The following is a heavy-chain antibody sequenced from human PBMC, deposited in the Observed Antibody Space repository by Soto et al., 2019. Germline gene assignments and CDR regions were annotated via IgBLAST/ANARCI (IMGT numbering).Heavy chain of an antibody. D-gene: IGHD4-17*01. Sequence: QVQLQQWGAGLLKPSETLSLTCAVYGGSFSGYYWSWIRQPPGKGLEWIGEINHSGSTNYNPSLKCRVTISVDTPKNQFSLKLSSVTAADTAVYYCARVGYGDYRLGYWGQGTLVTVSS. CDR3: ARVGYGDYRLGY. CDR1: GGSFSGYY. CDR2: INHSGST. J-gene: IGHJ4*02. V-gene: IGHV4-34*01.